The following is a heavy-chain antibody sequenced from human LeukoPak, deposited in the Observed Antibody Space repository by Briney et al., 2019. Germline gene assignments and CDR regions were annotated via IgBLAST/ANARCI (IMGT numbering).Heavy chain of an antibody. CDR3: ARPTGTNTFDN. CDR2: INPSGGST. V-gene: IGHV1-46*01. Sequence: ASVKVSCKASGYTFTSYYMHWVRQAPGQGLEWMGIINPSGGSTYYAQKFQGRVTVTRDMSTSTVYMELSSLRSEDTAVYYCARPTGTNTFDNWGQGTLVVVSS. CDR1: GYTFTSYY. J-gene: IGHJ4*02. D-gene: IGHD1-14*01.